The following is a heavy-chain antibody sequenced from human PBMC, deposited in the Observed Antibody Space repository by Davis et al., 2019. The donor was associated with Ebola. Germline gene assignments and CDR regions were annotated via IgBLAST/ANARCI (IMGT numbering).Heavy chain of an antibody. Sequence: GGSLRLSCAASGFTFSSYGMHWVRQAPGKGLEWVAVISYDGSNKYYADSVKGRFTISRDNAKNSLYLQMNSLRVEDTAVYYCARYSGTYRDYWGQGTLVTVSS. J-gene: IGHJ4*02. CDR3: ARYSGTYRDY. CDR1: GFTFSSYG. D-gene: IGHD1-26*01. V-gene: IGHV3-30*03. CDR2: ISYDGSNK.